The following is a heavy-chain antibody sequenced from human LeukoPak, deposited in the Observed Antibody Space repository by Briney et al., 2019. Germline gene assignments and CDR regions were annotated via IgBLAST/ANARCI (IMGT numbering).Heavy chain of an antibody. V-gene: IGHV3-53*01. CDR2: TYTGGNS. CDR1: GFTVSSTH. D-gene: IGHD3-22*01. CDR3: ARGGRGSAAVVAPRSFDI. J-gene: IGHJ3*02. Sequence: GGSLRLSCEASGFTVSSTHMVWVRQAPGKGLEWVSVTYTGGNSYYAGSVQGRFIISRDISKNTLYLQMNNLRAEDLALYYCARGGRGSAAVVAPRSFDIWGQGTMDTVSS.